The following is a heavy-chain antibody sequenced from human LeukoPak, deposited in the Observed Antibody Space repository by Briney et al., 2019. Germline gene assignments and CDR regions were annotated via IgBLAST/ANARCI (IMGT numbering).Heavy chain of an antibody. D-gene: IGHD3-16*01. CDR1: GFTFSTYA. Sequence: GGSLSLSCAASGFTFSTYAMYWIRQAPGKGLEWMAIVSYDGSIEYYADSVKGRFTISRDNSKNTLYLQMNSLRAEDTAVYYCARDLLGGGLDYWGQGTLVTVSS. CDR3: ARDLLGGGLDY. J-gene: IGHJ4*02. CDR2: VSYDGSIE. V-gene: IGHV3-30-3*01.